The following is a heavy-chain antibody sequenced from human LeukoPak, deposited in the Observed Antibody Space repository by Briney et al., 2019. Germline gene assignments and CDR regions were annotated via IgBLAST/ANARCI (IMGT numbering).Heavy chain of an antibody. CDR1: GVSIGSYY. J-gene: IGHJ6*02. CDR2: IYYSGST. V-gene: IGHV4-59*01. Sequence: PSETLSLTCTVSGVSIGSYYWSWIRQPPGKGLEWIGYIYYSGSTNYNPSLKSRVTISVDTSKNQFSLKLSSVTAADTAVYYCASLTYYYDSSGSGRYYYAMDVWGQGTTVTVSS. CDR3: ASLTYYYDSSGSGRYYYAMDV. D-gene: IGHD3-22*01.